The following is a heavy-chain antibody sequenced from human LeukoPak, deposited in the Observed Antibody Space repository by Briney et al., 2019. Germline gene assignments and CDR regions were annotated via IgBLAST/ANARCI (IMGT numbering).Heavy chain of an antibody. J-gene: IGHJ4*02. V-gene: IGHV1-69*02. CDR1: GGTFSSYT. Sequence: SVRVSCKASGGTFSSYTISWVRQAPGQGLEWMGRIIPILGIANYARKFQGRVTITADKSTSTAYMELSSLRSEDTAVYYCARGGRRVYGDYSDYWGQGTLVTVSS. CDR2: IIPILGIA. CDR3: ARGGRRVYGDYSDY. D-gene: IGHD4-17*01.